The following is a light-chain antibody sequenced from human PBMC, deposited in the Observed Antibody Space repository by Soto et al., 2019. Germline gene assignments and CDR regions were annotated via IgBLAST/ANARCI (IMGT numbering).Light chain of an antibody. CDR1: QSVLYSSNNKNY. J-gene: IGKJ5*01. Sequence: DVEMNQSPDSLAVSLGERATINCKSSQSVLYSSNNKNYLAWYQQKPGQPPKLLIYWASTRESGVPDRFSGSGSGTDFTLTICSLQAEDVAVYYCQQHYSTPPITFGQGTRLEIK. V-gene: IGKV4-1*01. CDR2: WAS. CDR3: QQHYSTPPIT.